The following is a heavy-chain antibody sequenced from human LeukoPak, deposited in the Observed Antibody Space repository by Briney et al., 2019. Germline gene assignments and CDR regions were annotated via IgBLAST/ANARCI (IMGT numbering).Heavy chain of an antibody. CDR1: GYTFTGYY. CDR3: ARVGALVSSGYYYDY. V-gene: IGHV1-2*02. CDR2: INPNSGGT. D-gene: IGHD3-22*01. Sequence: ASVKVSRKASGYTFTGYYMHWVRQAPGQGLEWMGWINPNSGGTNYAQKFQGRVTMTRDTSISTAYMELSRLRSDDTAVYYCARVGALVSSGYYYDYWGQGTLVTVSS. J-gene: IGHJ4*02.